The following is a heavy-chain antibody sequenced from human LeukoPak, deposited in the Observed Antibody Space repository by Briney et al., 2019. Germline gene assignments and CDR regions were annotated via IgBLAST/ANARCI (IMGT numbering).Heavy chain of an antibody. Sequence: ASVKVSCKASGYTFTGYYMHWVRQAPGQGLEWMGWINPNSGGTNYAQKFQGRVTMTRDTSISAAYMELSRLRSDDTAVYYCAREKIAAAGVSDYWGQGTLVTVSS. D-gene: IGHD6-13*01. V-gene: IGHV1-2*02. J-gene: IGHJ4*02. CDR2: INPNSGGT. CDR1: GYTFTGYY. CDR3: AREKIAAAGVSDY.